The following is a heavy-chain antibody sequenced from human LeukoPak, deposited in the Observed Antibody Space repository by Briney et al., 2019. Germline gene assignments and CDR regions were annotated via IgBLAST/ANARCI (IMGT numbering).Heavy chain of an antibody. Sequence: GRSLRLSCAASGFTFNSYAMHWVRQAPDKGLEWVALISFHGSNKYYADSVKGRFTISRDNSKNTLYLQMNSLRTEDTAVYYCAKDRAYLAAAGLSAFDIWGQGTMVTVSS. J-gene: IGHJ3*02. CDR1: GFTFNSYA. D-gene: IGHD6-13*01. CDR3: AKDRAYLAAAGLSAFDI. CDR2: ISFHGSNK. V-gene: IGHV3-30*18.